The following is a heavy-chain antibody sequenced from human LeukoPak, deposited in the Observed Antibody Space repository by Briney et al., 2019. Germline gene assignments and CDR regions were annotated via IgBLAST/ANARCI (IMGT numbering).Heavy chain of an antibody. CDR2: IRYDGSNK. CDR1: GFTFSSYG. J-gene: IGHJ4*02. Sequence: HPGGSLRLSCAASGFTFSSYGMHWVRQAPGKGLEWVAFIRYDGSNKYYADSVKGRFTISRDNSKNTLYLQMNSLRAEDTAVYYCAKGYCSSTSCYTALGDYWGQGTLVTVSS. D-gene: IGHD2-2*02. CDR3: AKGYCSSTSCYTALGDY. V-gene: IGHV3-30*02.